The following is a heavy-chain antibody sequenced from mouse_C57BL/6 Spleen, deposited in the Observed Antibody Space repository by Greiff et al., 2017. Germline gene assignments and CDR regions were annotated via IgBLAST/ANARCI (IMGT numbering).Heavy chain of an antibody. V-gene: IGHV1-61*01. CDR3: ARSPTGDYDGWYFDV. D-gene: IGHD2-4*01. Sequence: QVQLQQPGAELVMPGSSVKLSCKASGYTFTSYWMDWVKQRPGQGLEWIGNIYPSDSETHYNQKFKDKATLTVDKSSSTAYMQLSSLTSEDSAVYYCARSPTGDYDGWYFDVWGTGTTVTVSS. CDR1: GYTFTSYW. CDR2: IYPSDSET. J-gene: IGHJ1*03.